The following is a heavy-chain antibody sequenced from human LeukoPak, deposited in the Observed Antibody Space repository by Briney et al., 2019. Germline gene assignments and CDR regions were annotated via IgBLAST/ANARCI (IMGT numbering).Heavy chain of an antibody. CDR3: ARESIAAPSGPGYYYGMDV. CDR2: IIPILGIA. V-gene: IGHV1-69*04. J-gene: IGHJ6*02. CDR1: GGTFSSYA. D-gene: IGHD6-6*01. Sequence: SVKVSCKASGGTFSSYAISWVRQAPGQGLEWMGRIIPILGIANYAQKFQGRVTITADKSTSTAYMELSSLRSEDTAVYYCARESIAAPSGPGYYYGMDVWGQGTTVTVSS.